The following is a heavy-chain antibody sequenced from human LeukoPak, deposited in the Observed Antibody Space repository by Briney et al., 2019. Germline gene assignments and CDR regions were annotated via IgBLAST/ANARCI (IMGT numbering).Heavy chain of an antibody. CDR2: IRSKANSCAT. Sequence: GGSLRLSCAASGFTFSGSAMHWVRQASGKGLEWVGRIRSKANSCATAYAASVKGRFTISRDDSKNTAYLQMNSLKTEDTAVYYCTRGEYCSSTSCSLDLDYWGQGTLVTVSS. CDR1: GFTFSGSA. D-gene: IGHD2-2*01. CDR3: TRGEYCSSTSCSLDLDY. V-gene: IGHV3-73*01. J-gene: IGHJ4*02.